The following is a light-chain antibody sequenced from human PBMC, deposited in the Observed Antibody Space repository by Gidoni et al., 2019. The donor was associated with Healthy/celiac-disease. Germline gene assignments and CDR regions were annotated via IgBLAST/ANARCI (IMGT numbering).Light chain of an antibody. CDR1: QSISSY. J-gene: IGKJ2*01. Sequence: DIQMTQSPSTLSSSVGDRVTITCRASQSISSYLNWYKQKPGKAPKLLIYAACSLQSVVPSRFSGSGSGTAFTITIIGLQPEDFETYYCQQSYSTPRTFGQGTKLEIK. CDR3: QQSYSTPRT. CDR2: AAC. V-gene: IGKV1-39*01.